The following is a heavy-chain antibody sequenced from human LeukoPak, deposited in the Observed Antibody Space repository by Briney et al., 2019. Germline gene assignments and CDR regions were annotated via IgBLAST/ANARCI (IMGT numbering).Heavy chain of an antibody. CDR3: TRSHSSGYGPVDY. CDR1: GFIVSSNY. J-gene: IGHJ4*02. CDR2: IRNKANSYTT. V-gene: IGHV3-72*01. Sequence: PGGSLRLSCAVSGFIVSSNYMDWVRQAPGKGLEWVGRIRNKANSYTTEYAASVKGRFTISRDDSKNSLYLQINSLKSEDTAVYYCTRSHSSGYGPVDYWGQGTLVTVSS. D-gene: IGHD3-22*01.